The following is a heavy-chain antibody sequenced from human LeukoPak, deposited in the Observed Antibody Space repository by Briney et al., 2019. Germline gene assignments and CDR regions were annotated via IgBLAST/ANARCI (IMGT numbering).Heavy chain of an antibody. V-gene: IGHV3-74*01. CDR3: VSDLCGGDDQ. J-gene: IGHJ5*02. D-gene: IGHD3-3*01. Sequence: PGGSLRLSCAASGFTFSSAPMSWVRQAPGKGLVWVSRIDEDRKTIDYADSVKGRFTISRDNAKDTLYLQMSSLRDEDTAVYYCVSDLCGGDDQWGRGTLVTVSS. CDR2: IDEDRKTI. CDR1: GFTFSSAP.